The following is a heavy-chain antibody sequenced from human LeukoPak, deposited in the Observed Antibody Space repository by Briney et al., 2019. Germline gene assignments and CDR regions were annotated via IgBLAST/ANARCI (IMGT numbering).Heavy chain of an antibody. J-gene: IGHJ5*02. CDR2: IYPGDSDT. V-gene: IGHV5-51*01. Sequence: GESLKISCKGSGYSFTSYWIGWVRQMPGKGLEWMGIIYPGDSDTTYSPSFQGQVTISAVKSISTAYLQWSSLKASDTAMYYCARHDCGGGSCYGWFDPWGREPWSPSPQ. D-gene: IGHD2-15*01. CDR1: GYSFTSYW. CDR3: ARHDCGGGSCYGWFDP.